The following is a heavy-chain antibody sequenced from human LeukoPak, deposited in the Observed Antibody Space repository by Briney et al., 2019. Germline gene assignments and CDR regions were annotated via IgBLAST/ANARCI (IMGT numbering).Heavy chain of an antibody. J-gene: IGHJ4*02. CDR1: GFTLSDYG. Sequence: PGRSLRLSCAASGFTLSDYGMNWVRQAPGKGLEWVAVISYDGNDKYYAESEKGRFTISRDNSENTLYLQMSSPSTEDTALYYCARGPTRGSWPGEADYWGQGTLVTVSS. V-gene: IGHV3-30*03. CDR3: ARGPTRGSWPGEADY. CDR2: ISYDGNDK. D-gene: IGHD7-27*01.